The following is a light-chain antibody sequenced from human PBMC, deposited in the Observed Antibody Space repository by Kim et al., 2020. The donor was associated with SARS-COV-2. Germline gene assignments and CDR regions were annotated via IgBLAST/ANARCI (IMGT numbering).Light chain of an antibody. CDR1: QSVSSY. CDR3: QQRGDWPT. CDR2: DAS. V-gene: IGKV3-11*01. Sequence: SLDPGERATLSCRASQSVSSYLAWYQQKPGQAPRLLIFDASNRATGIPARFSGSGSGTDFTLTISSLEPEDFAVYYCQQRGDWPTFGQGTKVEIK. J-gene: IGKJ1*01.